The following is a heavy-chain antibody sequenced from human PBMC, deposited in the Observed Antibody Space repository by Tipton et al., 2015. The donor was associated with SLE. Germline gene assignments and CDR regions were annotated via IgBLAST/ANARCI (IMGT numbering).Heavy chain of an antibody. CDR2: ISTYNGNT. CDR3: ATPQGMY. V-gene: IGHV1-18*01. J-gene: IGHJ4*02. Sequence: QSGAEVKKPGASVKVSCKASGYTFTSYGIGWVRQAPGQGLEWMGWISTYNGNTNYAQKFQDRVTMTTDTSTNTLYLQLNSLRPEDTAMYYCATPQGMYWGQGTLVTVSS. CDR1: GYTFTSYG.